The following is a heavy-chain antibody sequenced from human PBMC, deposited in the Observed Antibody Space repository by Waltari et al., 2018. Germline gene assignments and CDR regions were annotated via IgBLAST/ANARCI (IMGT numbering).Heavy chain of an antibody. CDR3: ARGSPVTDSDY. Sequence: QVQLQESGPGLVKPSETLSLTCAVSGYSISSGYYWGWIRQPPGKGLEWIGSIYHSGSTYYNPSLKSRVTISVDTSKNQFSLKLSSVTAADTAVYYCARGSPVTDSDYWGQGTLVTVSS. J-gene: IGHJ4*02. CDR2: IYHSGST. D-gene: IGHD2-21*02. V-gene: IGHV4-38-2*01. CDR1: GYSISSGYY.